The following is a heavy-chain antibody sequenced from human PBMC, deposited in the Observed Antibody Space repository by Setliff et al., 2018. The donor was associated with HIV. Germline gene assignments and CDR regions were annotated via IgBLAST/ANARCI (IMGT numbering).Heavy chain of an antibody. J-gene: IGHJ4*02. CDR1: GGSISSSY. V-gene: IGHV4-59*01. D-gene: IGHD2-21*02. CDR2: IYYSGST. Sequence: SETLSLTCTVSGGSISSSYWSWIRQPPGKGLEWIGYIYYSGSTNYNTSLKSRVTISVDTSKNQFSLKLSSVTAADPAVYYCARGGAFCGRDSCYYLDYWGQGNLVTVSS. CDR3: ARGGAFCGRDSCYYLDY.